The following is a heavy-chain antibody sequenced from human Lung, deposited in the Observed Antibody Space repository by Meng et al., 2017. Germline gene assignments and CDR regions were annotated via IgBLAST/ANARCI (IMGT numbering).Heavy chain of an antibody. CDR2: IRGDGGSI. Sequence: EVQLVGVGGGPVQPGGSLVLSRAASGFTFRSYWMHWVRQAPGKGLVWVSRIRGDGGSIVYADSVKDRFTISRDNAKNTLLLQMNSLRAEDTAVYYCARESGYFEYWGQGILVTVSS. CDR3: ARESGYFEY. V-gene: IGHV3-74*03. CDR1: GFTFRSYW. J-gene: IGHJ4*02.